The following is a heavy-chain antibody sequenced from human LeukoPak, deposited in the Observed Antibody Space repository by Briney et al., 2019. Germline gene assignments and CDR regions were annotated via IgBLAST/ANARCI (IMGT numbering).Heavy chain of an antibody. CDR2: TYYRSKWYN. CDR3: ARSPFEERYGSGSLYEVLYYYYMDV. V-gene: IGHV6-1*01. D-gene: IGHD3-10*01. Sequence: SQTLSLTCAISGDSVSSNSAAWNWIRQSPSRGLERLGRTYYRSKWYNDYAVSVKSRITINPDTSKNQFSLQLNSVTPEDTAVYYCARSPFEERYGSGSLYEVLYYYYMDVWGKGTTVTVSS. J-gene: IGHJ6*03. CDR1: GDSVSSNSAA.